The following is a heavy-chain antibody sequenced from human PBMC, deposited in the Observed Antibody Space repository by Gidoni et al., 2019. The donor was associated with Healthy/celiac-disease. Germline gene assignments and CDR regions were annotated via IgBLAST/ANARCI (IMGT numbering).Heavy chain of an antibody. Sequence: QVQLVESGGGVVQPGRSLRLSCAASGFTFSSYGMHWVRQAPGKGLEWVAVIWYDGSNKYYADSVKGRFTISRDNSKNTLYLQMNSLRAEDTAVYYCARGDIVLMVYAMPNYYGMDVWGQGTTVTVSS. D-gene: IGHD2-8*01. CDR1: GFTFSSYG. CDR2: IWYDGSNK. V-gene: IGHV3-33*01. CDR3: ARGDIVLMVYAMPNYYGMDV. J-gene: IGHJ6*02.